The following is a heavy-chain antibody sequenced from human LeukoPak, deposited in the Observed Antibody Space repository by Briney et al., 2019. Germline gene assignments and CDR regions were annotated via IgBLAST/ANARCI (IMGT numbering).Heavy chain of an antibody. Sequence: ASVKVSCKASGYTFTSNDINWVRQATGQGLEWMGWMNPNSGNTGYAQKFQGRVTMTRNTSISTAYMELSSLRSEDAAVYYCARGLGLVRGVIITSFDYWGQGTLVTVSS. CDR3: ARGLGLVRGVIITSFDY. CDR1: GYTFTSND. D-gene: IGHD3-10*01. CDR2: MNPNSGNT. V-gene: IGHV1-8*01. J-gene: IGHJ4*02.